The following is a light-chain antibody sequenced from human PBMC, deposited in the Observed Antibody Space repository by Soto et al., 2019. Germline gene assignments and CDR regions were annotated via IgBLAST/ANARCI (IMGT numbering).Light chain of an antibody. V-gene: IGKV3-11*01. CDR3: QQRSNWPQFT. J-gene: IGKJ3*01. CDR1: QSVSSY. Sequence: EIVLTQSPATLSLSPGERATLSCRASQSVSSYLASYQQKPGQAPRLLIYDASNRATGIPARFSGSGSGTDFTLTISSLEPEDFAVYYCQQRSNWPQFTFGPGTKVDIK. CDR2: DAS.